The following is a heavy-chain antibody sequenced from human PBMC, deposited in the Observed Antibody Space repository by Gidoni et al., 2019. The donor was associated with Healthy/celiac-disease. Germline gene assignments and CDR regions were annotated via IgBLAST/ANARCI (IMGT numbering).Heavy chain of an antibody. V-gene: IGHV3-30*04. Sequence: QVQLVESGGGVVQPGRSLRLSCAASGFTFSSYAMHWVRQAPGKGLEWLAVISYDGSNKYYADSVKGRFTISRDNSKNTLYLQRNSLRAEDTAVYYCARESSVTAMAARRYFDIWGQGTMVTVSS. CDR3: ARESSVTAMAARRYFDI. CDR2: ISYDGSNK. J-gene: IGHJ3*02. D-gene: IGHD5-18*01. CDR1: GFTFSSYA.